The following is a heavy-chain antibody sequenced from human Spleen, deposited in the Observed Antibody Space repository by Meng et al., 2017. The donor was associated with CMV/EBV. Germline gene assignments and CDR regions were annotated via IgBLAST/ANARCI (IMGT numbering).Heavy chain of an antibody. V-gene: IGHV3-30-3*01. CDR1: GFTFSSYS. J-gene: IGHJ3*02. CDR3: ARSLLWFGELSPSDI. D-gene: IGHD3-10*01. CDR2: ISYDGNNK. Sequence: GESLKISCAASGFTFSSYSVHWVRQAPGKGLEWVAVISYDGNNKYYAASVRGRFTISRDNSKNTLYLQMTSLRPEDTALYFCARSLLWFGELSPSDIWGQGTMVTVSS.